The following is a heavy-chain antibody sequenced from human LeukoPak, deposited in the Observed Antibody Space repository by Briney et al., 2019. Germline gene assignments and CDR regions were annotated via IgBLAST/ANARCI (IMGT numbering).Heavy chain of an antibody. J-gene: IGHJ4*02. D-gene: IGHD6-13*01. Sequence: GGSLRLSCAASGFTFDDYTMHWVRQAPGKGLEWISLISWDGGSSYYADSVKGRFTISRDNSKNSLYLQMSSLRADDTTFYYCAKDKRSSWPGGIDDWGQGTLVTVSS. CDR1: GFTFDDYT. V-gene: IGHV3-43D*03. CDR2: ISWDGGSS. CDR3: AKDKRSSWPGGIDD.